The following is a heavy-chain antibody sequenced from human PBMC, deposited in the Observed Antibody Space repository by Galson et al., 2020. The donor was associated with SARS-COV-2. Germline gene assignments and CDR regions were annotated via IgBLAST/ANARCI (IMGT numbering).Heavy chain of an antibody. J-gene: IGHJ6*02. Sequence: SGPTLVKPTQTLTLTCTFSGFSLSTSGMCVSWIRQPPGKALEWLALIDWDDDKYYSTSLKTRLTISKDTSKNQVVLTMTNMDPVDTATYYCARMYYDILSGYYYGMDVWGQGTTVTVSS. V-gene: IGHV2-70*01. D-gene: IGHD3-9*01. CDR2: IDWDDDK. CDR1: GFSLSTSGMC. CDR3: ARMYYDILSGYYYGMDV.